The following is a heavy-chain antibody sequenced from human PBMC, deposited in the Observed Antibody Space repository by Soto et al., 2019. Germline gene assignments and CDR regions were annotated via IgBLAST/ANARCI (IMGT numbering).Heavy chain of an antibody. CDR3: AKKVASMVRGVPVDY. Sequence: GGSLRLSCVASGFTFSSYAMSWVRQAPGKGLEWVSAISGSGGSTYYADSVKGRFTISRDNSKNTLYLQMNSLRAEDTAVYYCAKKVASMVRGVPVDYWGQGTLVTVSS. D-gene: IGHD3-10*01. J-gene: IGHJ4*02. V-gene: IGHV3-23*01. CDR1: GFTFSSYA. CDR2: ISGSGGST.